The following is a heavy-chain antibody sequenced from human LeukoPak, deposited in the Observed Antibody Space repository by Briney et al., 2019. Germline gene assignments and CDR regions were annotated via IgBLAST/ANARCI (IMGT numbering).Heavy chain of an antibody. V-gene: IGHV4-28*01. Sequence: SDTLSLTCAVSGYSINSNNWWGWIRQPPGKGLEWIGYIYYSGSTYYNPSLRSRVSMSVDTSKNQFSLRLTSVTAVDTAVYYCAGNSGNYYIDYWGQGTLVTVSS. D-gene: IGHD3-10*01. CDR3: AGNSGNYYIDY. CDR2: IYYSGST. CDR1: GYSINSNNW. J-gene: IGHJ4*02.